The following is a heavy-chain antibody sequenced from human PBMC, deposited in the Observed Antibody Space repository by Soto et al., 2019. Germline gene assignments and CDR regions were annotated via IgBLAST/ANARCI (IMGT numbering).Heavy chain of an antibody. Sequence: GASVKVSCKASGDTFSRYYVHWVRQAPGQGLEWMGVINPSGGSTSYAQKFQGRVTMTRDTSTSTVYMEVSSLRSEDTAVYYCARDPWFGEEYYYYYGMDVWGQGTTVTVS. CDR1: GDTFSRYY. D-gene: IGHD3-10*01. V-gene: IGHV1-46*01. CDR3: ARDPWFGEEYYYYYGMDV. J-gene: IGHJ6*02. CDR2: INPSGGST.